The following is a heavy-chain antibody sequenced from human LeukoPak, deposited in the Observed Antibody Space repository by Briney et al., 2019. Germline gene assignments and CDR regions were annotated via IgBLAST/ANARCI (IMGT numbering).Heavy chain of an antibody. Sequence: SQTLSLTCATSGDNVSSNSAAWNWIRQSPSRGLEWLSRTYYRSKWSSDYAVSVKSRITINPDTSKNQFSLQLNSVTPEDTAVYYCVRDRTRQFDYWGQGTLVTVSS. V-gene: IGHV6-1*01. J-gene: IGHJ4*02. CDR2: TYYRSKWSS. CDR1: GDNVSSNSAA. CDR3: VRDRTRQFDY.